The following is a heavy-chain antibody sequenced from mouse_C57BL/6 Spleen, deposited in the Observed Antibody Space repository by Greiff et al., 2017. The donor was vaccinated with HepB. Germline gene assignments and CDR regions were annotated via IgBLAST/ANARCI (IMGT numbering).Heavy chain of an antibody. CDR2: INYDGSST. V-gene: IGHV5-16*01. CDR1: GFTFSDYY. J-gene: IGHJ1*03. D-gene: IGHD2-4*01. Sequence: EVKLMESEGGLVQPGSSMKLSCTASGFTFSDYYMAWVRQVPEKGLEWVANINYDGSSTYYLDSLKSRFIISRDNAKNILYLQMSSLKSEDTATYYCARGGLRRYWYFDVWGTGTTVTVSS. CDR3: ARGGLRRYWYFDV.